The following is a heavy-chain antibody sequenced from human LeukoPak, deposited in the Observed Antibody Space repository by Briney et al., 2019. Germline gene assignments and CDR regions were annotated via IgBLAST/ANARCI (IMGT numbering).Heavy chain of an antibody. V-gene: IGHV4-59*01. Sequence: SETLSLTCIVSGGSISSYYWSWIRQPPGKGLEWIGSIYYSVRTNYNTCLKSRVTISVAKSKNQFSLKLSSVPAADTAVYYCARGHRITIFGVVIIGGLSWFDPWGQGTLVTVSS. CDR3: ARGHRITIFGVVIIGGLSWFDP. D-gene: IGHD3-3*01. CDR2: IYYSVRT. CDR1: GGSISSYY. J-gene: IGHJ5*02.